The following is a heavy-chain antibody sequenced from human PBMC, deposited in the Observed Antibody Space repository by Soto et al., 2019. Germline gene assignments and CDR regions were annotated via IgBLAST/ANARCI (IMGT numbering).Heavy chain of an antibody. CDR3: ARVGSLGGSDDYYSGMDV. J-gene: IGHJ6*02. D-gene: IGHD3-10*01. CDR2: ISAYNDNT. V-gene: IGHV1-18*01. Sequence: QVQLVQSGAEVKKPGASVKVSCNASSYTFTNYGISWVRQAPGQGLEWMGWISAYNDNTNYAQKLQGRLTMTTDTATSTSYMELRSLRSDDTAVYYCARVGSLGGSDDYYSGMDVWGQGTTVTVSS. CDR1: SYTFTNYG.